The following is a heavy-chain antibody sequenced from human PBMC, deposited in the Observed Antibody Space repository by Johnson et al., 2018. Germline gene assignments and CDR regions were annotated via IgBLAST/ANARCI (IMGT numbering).Heavy chain of an antibody. Sequence: EVQLLETGAEVKKPGESLKISCKGSGYSFTSYWIGWVRQMPGKGLEWMGIIYPGDSDTRYSPSFQGQVTISADKSISTAYLQWSSLKASDTAMYYCARQTPFGATGEAFDIWGQGTMVTVSS. V-gene: IGHV5-51*01. D-gene: IGHD3-16*01. CDR3: ARQTPFGATGEAFDI. CDR1: GYSFTSYW. J-gene: IGHJ3*02. CDR2: IYPGDSDT.